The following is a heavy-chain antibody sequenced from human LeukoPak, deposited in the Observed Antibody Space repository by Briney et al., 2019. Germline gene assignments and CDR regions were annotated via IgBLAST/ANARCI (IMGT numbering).Heavy chain of an antibody. D-gene: IGHD2-2*01. J-gene: IGHJ4*02. V-gene: IGHV3-30-3*01. CDR3: ARDPQSYIVVVPAALDY. Sequence: HPGGSLRLSCAASGFTFSSYAMHWVRQAPGKGLEWVAVISYDGSNKYYADSVKGRFTISRGNSKNTLYLQMNSLRAEDTAVYYCARDPQSYIVVVPAALDYWGQGTLVTVSS. CDR2: ISYDGSNK. CDR1: GFTFSSYA.